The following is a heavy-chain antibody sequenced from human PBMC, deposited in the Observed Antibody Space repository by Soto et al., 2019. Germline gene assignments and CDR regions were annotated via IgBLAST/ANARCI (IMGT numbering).Heavy chain of an antibody. D-gene: IGHD3-9*01. CDR2: IKQDGSEK. Sequence: GGSLRLSCAASGFTFSSYWMSWVRQAPGKGLEWVANIKQDGSEKYYVDSVKGRFTISRDNAKNSLYLQMNSLRAEDTAVYYCARSAPYDILTGYYKGPFDYWGQGTLVTVSS. CDR1: GFTFSSYW. CDR3: ARSAPYDILTGYYKGPFDY. J-gene: IGHJ4*02. V-gene: IGHV3-7*01.